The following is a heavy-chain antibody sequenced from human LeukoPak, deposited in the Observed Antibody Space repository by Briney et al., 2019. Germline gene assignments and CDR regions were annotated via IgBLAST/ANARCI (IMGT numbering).Heavy chain of an antibody. CDR3: TRPDDYGDY. J-gene: IGHJ4*02. CDR1: GFTFSSDW. Sequence: GGSLRLSCAVSGFTFSSDWMIWVRQASGKGLEWVGRIRSKANSYATAYAASVKGRFTISRDDSKNTAYLQMNSLKTEDAAVYYCTRPDDYGDYWGQGTLVTVSS. CDR2: IRSKANSYAT. V-gene: IGHV3-73*01.